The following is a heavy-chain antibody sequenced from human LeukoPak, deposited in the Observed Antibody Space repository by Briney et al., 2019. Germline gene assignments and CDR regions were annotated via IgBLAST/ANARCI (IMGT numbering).Heavy chain of an antibody. CDR3: ARGLQYNDAFDI. CDR1: GFTFSSYA. J-gene: IGHJ3*02. Sequence: GGSLRLSCAASGFTFSSYAMSWVRQAPGKGLEWVSTIGTASTYILYADSVKGRFTISRDDAKNSLYLQMNSLRAEDTAVYYCARGLQYNDAFDIWGQGTMVTVSS. V-gene: IGHV3-21*01. CDR2: IGTASTYI. D-gene: IGHD1-1*01.